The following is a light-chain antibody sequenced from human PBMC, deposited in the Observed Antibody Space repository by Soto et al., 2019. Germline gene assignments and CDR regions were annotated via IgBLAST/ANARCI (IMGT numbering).Light chain of an antibody. CDR2: DVS. Sequence: QAVVTQPASVSGSPGQSITISCTGTSSDVGGYNYVSWYQQHPGKAPKLMIYDVSNRPSGVSNRFSGSKSGNTASLTISGLQAEDEADYYCSSYTSSSTPFVFGTGTQLTVL. V-gene: IGLV2-14*01. CDR1: SSDVGGYNY. J-gene: IGLJ7*01. CDR3: SSYTSSSTPFV.